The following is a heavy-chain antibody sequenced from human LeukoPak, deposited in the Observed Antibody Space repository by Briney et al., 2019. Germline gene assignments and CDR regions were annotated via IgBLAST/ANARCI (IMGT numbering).Heavy chain of an antibody. J-gene: IGHJ6*02. CDR1: GFTFSNYW. V-gene: IGHV3-7*01. CDR3: AKANAMDV. CDR2: VNQDGSGR. Sequence: TGGSLRLSCAASGFTFSNYWMTWVRQAPGKGLEWVANVNQDGSGRYYVNSVRGRFTTSRDNAKNSLDLQMNSLRAEDTALYFCAKANAMDVWGQGTTVTVSS.